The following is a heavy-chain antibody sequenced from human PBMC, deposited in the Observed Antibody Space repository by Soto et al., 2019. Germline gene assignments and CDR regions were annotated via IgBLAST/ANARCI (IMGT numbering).Heavy chain of an antibody. CDR2: IWYDGSNQ. CDR3: ARAISSVTYYDSIGY. Sequence: QVKLVESGGGVVQPGTSLRLSCEASGFNISTYGMHWVRQAPGKGLQWLAFIWYDGSNQHYAASVKGRLTIARDNSKNTLYLQMTNWRADDTAVYHCARAISSVTYYDSIGYWGRGTLVTVSS. CDR1: GFNISTYG. D-gene: IGHD1-26*01. V-gene: IGHV3-33*01. J-gene: IGHJ4*02.